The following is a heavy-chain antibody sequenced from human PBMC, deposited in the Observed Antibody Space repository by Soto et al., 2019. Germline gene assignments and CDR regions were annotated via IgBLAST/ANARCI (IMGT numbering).Heavy chain of an antibody. CDR3: ARAPPITMVRRAWFDP. D-gene: IGHD3-10*01. J-gene: IGHJ5*02. Sequence: PSETLSLTCTVSGGSISSGDYYWSWIRQPPGKGLEWIGYIYYSGSTYYNPSLKSRVTISVDTSKNQFSLKLSSVTAADTAVYYCARAPPITMVRRAWFDPWGQGTLVTVSS. CDR1: GGSISSGDYY. CDR2: IYYSGST. V-gene: IGHV4-30-4*01.